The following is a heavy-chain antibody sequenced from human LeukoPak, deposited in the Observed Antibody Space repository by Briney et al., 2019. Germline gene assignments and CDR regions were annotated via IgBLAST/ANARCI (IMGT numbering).Heavy chain of an antibody. CDR1: GGSIRSYY. Sequence: SETLSLTCTVSGGSIRSYYWSWIRQPQGKGLEWIGHIYYSESPNYNPSLKSRLTISVDTSKNQFSLRLSSVTAADTAVYYCARQPVGSRHWFDPWGQGTLVTVSS. CDR2: IYYSESP. V-gene: IGHV4-59*08. CDR3: ARQPVGSRHWFDP. J-gene: IGHJ5*02. D-gene: IGHD6-13*01.